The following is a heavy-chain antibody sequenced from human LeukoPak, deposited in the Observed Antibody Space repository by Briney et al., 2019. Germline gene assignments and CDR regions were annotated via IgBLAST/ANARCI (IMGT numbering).Heavy chain of an antibody. V-gene: IGHV1-69*05. D-gene: IGHD6-6*01. Sequence: SVKVSCKASGGTFSSYAISWVRQAPGQGLEWMGRIIPIFGTANYAQKFQGRVTITTDESTSSAYMELSSLRSEDTAVYYCARDVEYSSSSSDYWGQGTLVTVSS. CDR1: GGTFSSYA. J-gene: IGHJ4*02. CDR3: ARDVEYSSSSSDY. CDR2: IIPIFGTA.